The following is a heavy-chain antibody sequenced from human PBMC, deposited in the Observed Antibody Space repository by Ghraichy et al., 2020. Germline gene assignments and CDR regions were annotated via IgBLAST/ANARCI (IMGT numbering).Heavy chain of an antibody. CDR2: IYYSGST. Sequence: SETLSLTCTVSGGSISSYYWSWIRQPPGKGLEWIGNIYYSGSTNYNPSLKSRVTISVDTSKNQFSLKLSSVTAADTAVYYCAREGGYSYGPWGQGTLVTVSS. V-gene: IGHV4-59*01. D-gene: IGHD5-18*01. CDR3: AREGGYSYGP. CDR1: GGSISSYY. J-gene: IGHJ5*02.